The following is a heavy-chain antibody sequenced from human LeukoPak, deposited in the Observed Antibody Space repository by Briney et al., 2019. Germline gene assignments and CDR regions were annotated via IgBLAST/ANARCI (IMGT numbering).Heavy chain of an antibody. V-gene: IGHV3-53*01. CDR1: RFTVSSNY. CDR3: ARDAWGYYYDSSGYSGRPYYFDY. J-gene: IGHJ4*02. Sequence: GGSLRLSCAASRFTVSSNYMSWVRQAPGKGLEWVSVTYSGGSTYYADSVKGRFTISRDNSKNTLYLQMNSLRAEDTAVYYCARDAWGYYYDSSGYSGRPYYFDYWGQGTLVTVSS. CDR2: TYSGGST. D-gene: IGHD3-22*01.